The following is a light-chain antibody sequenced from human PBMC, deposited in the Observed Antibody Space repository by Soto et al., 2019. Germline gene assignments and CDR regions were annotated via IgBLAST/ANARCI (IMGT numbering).Light chain of an antibody. Sequence: QSALTQPASVSGSPGQSITISCTGTSKDVGDYHYVSWYQHHPGKAPQLIVYDVTYRPSGVSNRFSGSRSGNTASLTISGLQAEDEADYYCSSYTNSNTLVVFGGGTKVTVL. CDR3: SSYTNSNTLVV. CDR2: DVT. V-gene: IGLV2-14*01. CDR1: SKDVGDYHY. J-gene: IGLJ3*02.